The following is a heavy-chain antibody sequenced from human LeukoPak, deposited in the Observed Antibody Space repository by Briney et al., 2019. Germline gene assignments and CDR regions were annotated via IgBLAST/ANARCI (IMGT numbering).Heavy chain of an antibody. V-gene: IGHV4-38-2*01. CDR1: GYSISSGNY. J-gene: IGHJ4*02. CDR3: ARGDYYSSSWYPFPTRGYYFDY. Sequence: PSETLSLTCSVSGYSISSGNYWGWIRLPPGKGLQWIGSIYHSGSTYYNPSLKSRVTISVDTSKNQFSLKLSSVTAADTAVYYCARGDYYSSSWYPFPTRGYYFDYWGQGTLVTVSS. CDR2: IYHSGST. D-gene: IGHD6-13*01.